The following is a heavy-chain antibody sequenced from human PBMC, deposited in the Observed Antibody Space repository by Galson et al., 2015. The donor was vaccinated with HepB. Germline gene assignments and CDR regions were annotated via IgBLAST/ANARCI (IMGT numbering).Heavy chain of an antibody. Sequence: SVKVSCKASGGTFSSYAISWVRQAPGQGLEWMGGIIPIFGTANYAQKFQGRVTITADKSTSTAYMELSSLRSEDTAVYYCARDHDYGDYDRGAFDIWGQGTMVTVSS. CDR3: ARDHDYGDYDRGAFDI. J-gene: IGHJ3*02. CDR2: IIPIFGTA. D-gene: IGHD4-17*01. CDR1: GGTFSSYA. V-gene: IGHV1-69*06.